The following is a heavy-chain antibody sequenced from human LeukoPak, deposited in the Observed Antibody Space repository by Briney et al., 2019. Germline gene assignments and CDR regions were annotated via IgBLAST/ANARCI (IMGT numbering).Heavy chain of an antibody. Sequence: ASVKVSCNASGYTFTNYAVNWVRQAPGQGLEWMGWINTNTGNPTYAQGFTGRFVFSLDTSVSTAYLQISSLKAEDTAVYYCAREGRSGSSWYLANWGQGVLVTVSS. D-gene: IGHD6-13*01. CDR3: AREGRSGSSWYLAN. J-gene: IGHJ4*02. CDR1: GYTFTNYA. V-gene: IGHV7-4-1*02. CDR2: INTNTGNP.